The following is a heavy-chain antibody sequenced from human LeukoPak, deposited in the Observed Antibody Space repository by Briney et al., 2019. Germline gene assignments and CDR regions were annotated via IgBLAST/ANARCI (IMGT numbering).Heavy chain of an antibody. CDR2: ISSTSSYT. D-gene: IGHD5-12*01. V-gene: IGHV3-11*03. CDR3: ARSYGWLPGGM. Sequence: GGSLRLSCAASGFTFSDYYMSWIRQAPGKGLEWVSYISSTSSYTDYADSVKGRFTISRDNAKNSLHLQMNSLRAEDTAVYYCARSYGWLPGGMWGQGTLVTVSS. J-gene: IGHJ4*02. CDR1: GFTFSDYY.